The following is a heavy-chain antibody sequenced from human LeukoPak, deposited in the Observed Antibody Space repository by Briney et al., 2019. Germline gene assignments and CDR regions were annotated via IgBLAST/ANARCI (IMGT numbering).Heavy chain of an antibody. CDR2: INHDGSEK. Sequence: PGGSLRLSCAASGFTFSVYWMTWVRQAPGKGLEWVANINHDGSEKYHVDSVKGRFTISRDNAKNSLSLQMSSLRVEDMAVYYCARDSRDYDFWSGPPFDYWGQGTLVTVSS. J-gene: IGHJ4*02. V-gene: IGHV3-7*03. CDR3: ARDSRDYDFWSGPPFDY. D-gene: IGHD3-3*01. CDR1: GFTFSVYW.